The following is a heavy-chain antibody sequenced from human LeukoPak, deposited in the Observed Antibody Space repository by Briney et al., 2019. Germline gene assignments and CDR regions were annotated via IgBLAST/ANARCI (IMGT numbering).Heavy chain of an antibody. J-gene: IGHJ4*02. CDR1: GASISSYY. CDR3: ARGSRVVTAFGVDY. CDR2: IFYSWSS. D-gene: IGHD2-21*02. Sequence: SETLSLTCTVSGASISSYYWSWIRQPPGQGLEWIGYIFYSWSSNYNPSLKSRGTISVDTAKNQFSLQLSTVTAADTAVYYCARGSRVVTAFGVDYWGQGTLVTVSS. V-gene: IGHV4-59*01.